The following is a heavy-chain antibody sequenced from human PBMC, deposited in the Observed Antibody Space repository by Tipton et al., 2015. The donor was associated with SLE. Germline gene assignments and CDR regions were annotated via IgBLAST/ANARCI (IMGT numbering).Heavy chain of an antibody. Sequence: TLSLTCTVSGGSISSYYWSWIRQPPGKGLEWIGEINHSESTNYKPSLKSRVTISADTSKNQFSLKLSSVTAADTAVYYCARRGPLGYRNGPNWFDPCGQGTLVTVSS. J-gene: IGHJ5*02. CDR2: INHSEST. CDR3: ARRGPLGYRNGPNWFDP. D-gene: IGHD5-18*01. CDR1: GGSISSYY. V-gene: IGHV4-34*01.